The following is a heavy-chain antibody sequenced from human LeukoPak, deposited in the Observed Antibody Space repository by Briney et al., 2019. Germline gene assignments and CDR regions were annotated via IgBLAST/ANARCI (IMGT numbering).Heavy chain of an antibody. D-gene: IGHD3-10*01. CDR1: GFTFSGAD. V-gene: IGHV3-73*01. CDR2: IRSKGNKYAT. Sequence: GGSLRLSCATSGFTFSGADMHWVRQVSGKGLEWVGRIRSKGNKYATEYAASVKGRFTIPRDDSKNTAYLQMNSLKTEDTAVYYCIHYGSGSYSTDYWGQGTQVTVSS. J-gene: IGHJ4*02. CDR3: IHYGSGSYSTDY.